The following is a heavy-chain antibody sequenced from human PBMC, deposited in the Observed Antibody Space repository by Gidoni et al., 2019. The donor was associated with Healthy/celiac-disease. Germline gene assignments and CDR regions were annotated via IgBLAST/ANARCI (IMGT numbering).Heavy chain of an antibody. CDR1: GFTFSSYA. Sequence: QVQLVESGGGVVQPGRSLRLSCAAPGFTFSSYAMHWVRQAPGKGLEWVAVISYDGSNKYYADSVKGRFTISRDNSKNTLYLQMNSLRAEDTAVYYCAKEHNAWIQLWLRGGLGGEFDYWGQGTLVTVSS. CDR2: ISYDGSNK. CDR3: AKEHNAWIQLWLRGGLGGEFDY. V-gene: IGHV3-30*04. D-gene: IGHD5-18*01. J-gene: IGHJ4*02.